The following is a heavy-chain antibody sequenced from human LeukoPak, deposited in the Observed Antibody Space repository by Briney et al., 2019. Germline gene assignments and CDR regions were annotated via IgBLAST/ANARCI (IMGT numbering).Heavy chain of an antibody. CDR3: AVGYSYGPDAFDI. D-gene: IGHD5-18*01. CDR2: IYHSGST. Sequence: SETLSLTCAVSGGSISSGGYSWSWLRQPPGKGLEWIGYIYHSGSTYYNPSLKSRVTISVDKSKNQFSLKLSSVTAADTAVYYCAVGYSYGPDAFDIWGQGTMVTVSS. CDR1: GGSISSGGYS. V-gene: IGHV4-30-2*01. J-gene: IGHJ3*02.